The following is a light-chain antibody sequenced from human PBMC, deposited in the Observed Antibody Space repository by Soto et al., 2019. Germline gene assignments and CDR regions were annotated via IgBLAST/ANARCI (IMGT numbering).Light chain of an antibody. J-gene: IGKJ2*01. CDR2: GAS. V-gene: IGKV3-20*01. CDR3: QQYGPSPMYT. CDR1: QTVSSSY. Sequence: EIVLTQSPGTLSLSPGERATLSCRASQTVSSSYLAWYQQKPGQAPRLLIYGASTRATGIPGRFSGSASGTHFTLTISRLEPEDFAVYYCQQYGPSPMYTFGQGTNLESK.